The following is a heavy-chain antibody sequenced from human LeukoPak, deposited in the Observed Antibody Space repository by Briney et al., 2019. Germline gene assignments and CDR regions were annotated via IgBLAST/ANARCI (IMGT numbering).Heavy chain of an antibody. Sequence: GGSLRLSCAASGFTFSSYGMHWVRQAPGKGLEWVAVISYDGSNKYYAVSVKGRFTISRDNSKNTLYLQMNSLRAEDTAVYYCAKGPGDSYYYYMDVWGKGTTVTVSS. V-gene: IGHV3-30*18. D-gene: IGHD7-27*01. CDR1: GFTFSSYG. CDR2: ISYDGSNK. CDR3: AKGPGDSYYYYMDV. J-gene: IGHJ6*03.